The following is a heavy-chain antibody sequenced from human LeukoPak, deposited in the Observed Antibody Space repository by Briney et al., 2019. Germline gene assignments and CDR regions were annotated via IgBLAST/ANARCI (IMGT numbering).Heavy chain of an antibody. D-gene: IGHD6-13*01. CDR1: GFTFSSYA. Sequence: GGSLRLSCAASGFTFSSYAMSWVRQAPGKGLEWVSAISGSGGSTYYADSVKDRFTISRDNSKNTLYLQMNSLRAEDTAVYYCAKEGSSWYYYYYGMDVWGQGTTVTVSS. CDR3: AKEGSSWYYYYYGMDV. J-gene: IGHJ6*02. V-gene: IGHV3-23*01. CDR2: ISGSGGST.